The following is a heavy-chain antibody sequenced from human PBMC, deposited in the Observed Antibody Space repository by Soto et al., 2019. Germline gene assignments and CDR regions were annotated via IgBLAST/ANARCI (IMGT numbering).Heavy chain of an antibody. Sequence: NPSETLSLTCAVYGGSFSGYYWSWIRQPPGKGLEWIGEINHSGSTNYNPSLKSRVTISVDTSKNQFSLKLSSVTAADTAVYYCARGEDCSSTSSYDYYYYGMDVWGQGTTVTVSS. CDR2: INHSGST. V-gene: IGHV4-34*01. J-gene: IGHJ6*02. CDR3: ARGEDCSSTSSYDYYYYGMDV. CDR1: GGSFSGYY. D-gene: IGHD2-2*01.